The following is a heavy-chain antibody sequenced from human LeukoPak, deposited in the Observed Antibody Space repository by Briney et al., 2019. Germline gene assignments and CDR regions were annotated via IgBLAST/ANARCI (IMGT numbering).Heavy chain of an antibody. V-gene: IGHV4-4*02. CDR3: ARKYYYGSGGYYSGGYFDY. CDR1: GGSISSSNW. J-gene: IGHJ4*02. Sequence: SGTLSLTCAVSGGSISSSNWWSWVRQPPGKGLEWIGEIYHSGSTNYNPSLKSRVTISVDKSKNQFSLKLSSVTAADTAVYYCARKYYYGSGGYYSGGYFDYWGQGTLVTVSS. CDR2: IYHSGST. D-gene: IGHD3-10*01.